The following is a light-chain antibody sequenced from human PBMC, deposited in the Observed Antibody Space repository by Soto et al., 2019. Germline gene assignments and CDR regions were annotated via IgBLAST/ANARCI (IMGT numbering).Light chain of an antibody. Sequence: QSVLTQPPSVSGAPGQRVTISCTGSSSNFGAGYDVHWYQQLPGTAPKLLIYANNNRPSGVPDRFSGSKSGTSASLAITGLQAEDEADYYCQSYDSSLSVLVFGGGTKLTVL. J-gene: IGLJ2*01. CDR2: ANN. CDR3: QSYDSSLSVLV. V-gene: IGLV1-40*01. CDR1: SSNFGAGYD.